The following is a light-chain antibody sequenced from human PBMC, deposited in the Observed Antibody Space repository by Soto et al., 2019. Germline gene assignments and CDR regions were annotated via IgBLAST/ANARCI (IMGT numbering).Light chain of an antibody. V-gene: IGLV2-14*01. Sequence: QSVLTQPASVSGSPGQSITISCTGTSSDVAFYNHVSWYQQHPGKAPKLLIYEVNNRPSGVSHRFSGSKSGNTASLTISGLQAEDEADYYCSSYTSSSPYVFGTGTKGTVL. J-gene: IGLJ1*01. CDR2: EVN. CDR3: SSYTSSSPYV. CDR1: SSDVAFYNH.